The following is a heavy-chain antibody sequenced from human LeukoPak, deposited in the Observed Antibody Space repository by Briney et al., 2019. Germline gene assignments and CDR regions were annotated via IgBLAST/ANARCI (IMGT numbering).Heavy chain of an antibody. D-gene: IGHD3-9*01. J-gene: IGHJ3*02. V-gene: IGHV3-7*01. Sequence: QSGGSLRLSCAASGFTFSSYWMSWVRQAPGKGLEWVANIKQDGSEKYYVDSVKGRFTISRDNAKNSLYLQMNSLRAEDTAVYYCAREYYDILTGYYAFDIWGQGTMVTVSS. CDR3: AREYYDILTGYYAFDI. CDR2: IKQDGSEK. CDR1: GFTFSSYW.